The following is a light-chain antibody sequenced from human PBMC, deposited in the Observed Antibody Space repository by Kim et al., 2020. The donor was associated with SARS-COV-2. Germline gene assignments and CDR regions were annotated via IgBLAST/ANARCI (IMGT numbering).Light chain of an antibody. Sequence: IVMTQSPATLSVSPGERATLSCRASQSVINNLAWYQQKPGQAPRLLIYGASTRATGIPARFGGSGSGTEFTLTISSLHSEDFAVYYCQQYNEWPLTFGGGTKVDIK. CDR3: QQYNEWPLT. J-gene: IGKJ4*01. CDR2: GAS. CDR1: QSVINN. V-gene: IGKV3-15*01.